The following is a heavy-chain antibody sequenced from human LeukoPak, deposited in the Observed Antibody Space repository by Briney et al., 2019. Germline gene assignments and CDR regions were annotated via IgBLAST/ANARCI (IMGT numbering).Heavy chain of an antibody. J-gene: IGHJ4*02. CDR1: GFTFSSYA. Sequence: GGSLRLSCAASGFTFSSYAMSWVRQAPGKGLEWVSAISGSGGSTYYADSVKGRFTISRDNSKNTLYLQMNSLRAERTAVYYCAKVSGGITMIVVVKTYYFDYWGQGTPITVSS. CDR3: AKVSGGITMIVVVKTYYFDY. CDR2: ISGSGGST. D-gene: IGHD3-22*01. V-gene: IGHV3-23*01.